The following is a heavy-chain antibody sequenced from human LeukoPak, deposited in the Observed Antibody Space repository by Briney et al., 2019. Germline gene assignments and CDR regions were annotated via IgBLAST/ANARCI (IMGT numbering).Heavy chain of an antibody. CDR1: GFTFSDYY. CDR3: TGYCSSASCYPAGF. Sequence: PGGSLRLSCAASGFTFSDYYMSLIRQAPGKGLEGVSYISSSGSTIYYADSVKGRFTISRDNAKNSLYLQMNSLRVEDTAVYYCTGYCSSASCYPAGFWGQGTLVTVSS. V-gene: IGHV3-11*01. CDR2: ISSSGSTI. J-gene: IGHJ4*02. D-gene: IGHD2-2*01.